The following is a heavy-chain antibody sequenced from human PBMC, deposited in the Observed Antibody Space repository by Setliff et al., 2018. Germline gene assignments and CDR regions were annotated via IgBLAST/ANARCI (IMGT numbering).Heavy chain of an antibody. D-gene: IGHD2-15*01. CDR3: ARGGTFRYFDY. CDR1: GASISTTYYY. CDR2: VYYSGIA. Sequence: PSETLSLTCSVSGASISTTYYYWDWIRQSPEKGLEWIGYVYYSGIANYSPSLKSRLTISVDTSKNQFSLKLRSVTAADTAVYYCARGGTFRYFDYWGQGTPVTVSS. J-gene: IGHJ4*02. V-gene: IGHV4-61*05.